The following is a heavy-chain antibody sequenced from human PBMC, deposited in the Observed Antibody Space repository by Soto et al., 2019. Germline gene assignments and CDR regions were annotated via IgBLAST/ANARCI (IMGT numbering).Heavy chain of an antibody. D-gene: IGHD6-13*01. CDR2: IFYSGST. J-gene: IGHJ4*01. CDR3: PRGYPQSQYSSSWLFHY. CDR1: GGSINSGGYY. V-gene: IGHV4-31*03. Sequence: QVQLQESGPGLVKPSQTLSLIGTFSGGSINSGGYYGNWIRQHPGKGLEWIGYIFYSGSTYYNPCLASRVTTPEATSEHQFSLDLSSVTAADAAVYCGPRGYPQSQYSSSWLFHYWGAGTLVNVPS.